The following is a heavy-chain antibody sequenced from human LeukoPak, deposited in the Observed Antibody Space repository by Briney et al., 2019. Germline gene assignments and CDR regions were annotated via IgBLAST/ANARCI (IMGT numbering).Heavy chain of an antibody. D-gene: IGHD6-19*01. CDR1: GFTFSSYG. V-gene: IGHV3-30*18. Sequence: GGSLRLSCAASGFTFSSYGMHWVRQAPGKGLEWVAVISYDGSNKYYADSVKGRFTISRDNSKNTLYLQMNSLRAGDTAVYYCAKEYSSGWYYFDYWGQGTLVTVSS. CDR3: AKEYSSGWYYFDY. J-gene: IGHJ4*02. CDR2: ISYDGSNK.